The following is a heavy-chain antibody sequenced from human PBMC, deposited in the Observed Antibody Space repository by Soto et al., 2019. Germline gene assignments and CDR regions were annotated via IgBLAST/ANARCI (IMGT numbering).Heavy chain of an antibody. J-gene: IGHJ4*02. CDR3: ARYSGSYSRHSDY. CDR1: GFIFSDHY. CDR2: IRNKANSHST. D-gene: IGHD1-26*01. Sequence: EVLLVESGGGLVQPGGSLRLSCAASGFIFSDHYMDWVRQAPGKGLEWVARIRNKANSHSTEYAASVEGRFTISRDDSKNSLYLQMNSLKTEDTAVYYCARYSGSYSRHSDYWGQGTLVTISS. V-gene: IGHV3-72*01.